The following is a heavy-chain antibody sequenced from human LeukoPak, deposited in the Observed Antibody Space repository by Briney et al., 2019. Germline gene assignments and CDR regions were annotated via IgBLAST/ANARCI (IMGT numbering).Heavy chain of an antibody. CDR2: IIPIFGTA. V-gene: IGHV1-69*05. D-gene: IGHD2-2*01. CDR1: GGTFSSYA. Sequence: ASVKVSCKASGGTFSSYAISWVRQAPGQGLEWTGGIIPIFGTANYAQKFQGRVTITTDESTSTAYMELSSLRSEDTAVYYCARAPFEYCSSTSCYLYYYYYYMDVWGKGTTVTVSS. J-gene: IGHJ6*03. CDR3: ARAPFEYCSSTSCYLYYYYYYMDV.